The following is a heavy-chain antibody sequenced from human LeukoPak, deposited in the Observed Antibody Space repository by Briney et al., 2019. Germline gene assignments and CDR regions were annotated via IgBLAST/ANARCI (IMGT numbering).Heavy chain of an antibody. Sequence: VGSLRLSCAASGFTSSKYWMSWVRQAPGKGLEWVANIKQDGSEKYYVDSVKGRFTISRDNAKNSLYLQMNSLRAEDTAMYYCARGEYYYDGGYWGQGTVVTVSS. CDR2: IKQDGSEK. J-gene: IGHJ4*02. CDR3: ARGEYYYDGGY. CDR1: GFTSSKYW. V-gene: IGHV3-7*04. D-gene: IGHD3-22*01.